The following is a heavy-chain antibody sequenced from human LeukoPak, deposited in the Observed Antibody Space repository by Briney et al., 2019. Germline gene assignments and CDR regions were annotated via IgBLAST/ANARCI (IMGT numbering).Heavy chain of an antibody. J-gene: IGHJ2*01. CDR2: VHASGYT. V-gene: IGHV4-4*07. CDR1: DDPFSRHY. D-gene: IGHD6-6*01. CDR3: ARDSSGSSVWYFDL. Sequence: SETLSLTRSVSDDPFSRHYWSWIRQPAGQAPEWIGRVHASGYTNFNPSFKSRLTMSVDTSKKQFSLVLTSVTPADTAVYYWARDSSGSSVWYFDLWGRGTLVTVSS.